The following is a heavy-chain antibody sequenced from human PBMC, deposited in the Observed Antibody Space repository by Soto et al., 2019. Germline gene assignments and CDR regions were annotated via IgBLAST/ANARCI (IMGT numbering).Heavy chain of an antibody. CDR3: ARGPYDSSGYYYSGWFDP. CDR1: GGTFSSYA. Sequence: VKVSCKASGGTFSSYAISWVRQAPGQGLEWMGGIIPIFGTANYAQKFQGRVTITADESTSTAYMELSSLRSEDTAVYYCARGPYDSSGYYYSGWFDPWGQGTLVTVSS. D-gene: IGHD3-22*01. CDR2: IIPIFGTA. V-gene: IGHV1-69*01. J-gene: IGHJ5*02.